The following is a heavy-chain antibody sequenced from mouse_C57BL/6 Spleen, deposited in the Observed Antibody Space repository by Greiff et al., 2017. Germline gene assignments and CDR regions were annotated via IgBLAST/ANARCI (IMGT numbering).Heavy chain of an antibody. CDR2: ISSGGSYT. CDR3: ARHKRDYDGAYFDY. J-gene: IGHJ2*01. D-gene: IGHD2-3*01. Sequence: DVQLVESGGDLVKPGGSLKLSCAASGFTFSSYGMSWVRQTPDKRLEWVATISSGGSYTYYPDSVKGRFTISRDNAKNTLYLQMSSLRSEDTAMYYCARHKRDYDGAYFDYWGQGTTLTVSS. V-gene: IGHV5-6*01. CDR1: GFTFSSYG.